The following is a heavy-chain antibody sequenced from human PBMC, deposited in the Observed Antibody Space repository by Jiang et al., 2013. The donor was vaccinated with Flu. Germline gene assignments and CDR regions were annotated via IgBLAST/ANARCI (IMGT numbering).Heavy chain of an antibody. CDR2: INPSGGST. V-gene: IGHV1-46*01. CDR1: GYTFTSYY. J-gene: IGHJ4*02. D-gene: IGHD3-3*01. Sequence: KVSCKASGYTFTSYYMHWVRQAPGQGLEWMGIINPSGGSTSYAQKFQGRVTMTRDTSTSTVYMELSSLRSEDTAVYYCARDRSPFGVVIMYYFDYWGQGTLVTVSS. CDR3: ARDRSPFGVVIMYYFDY.